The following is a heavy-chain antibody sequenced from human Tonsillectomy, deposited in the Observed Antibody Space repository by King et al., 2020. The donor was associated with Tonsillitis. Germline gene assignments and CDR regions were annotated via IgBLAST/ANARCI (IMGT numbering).Heavy chain of an antibody. CDR3: ARDYNDSWSGSGGWFDP. D-gene: IGHD3-3*01. Sequence: QLVQSGAEVKKPGASVKVSCKASGYTFTSYGISWVRQAPGQGLEWMGWISAYNVNTNYAQKLQGRVTMTTDTSTRTAYMELRSLRSDDTAVYYCARDYNDSWSGSGGWFDPWGQGTLVTVSS. CDR1: GYTFTSYG. J-gene: IGHJ5*02. CDR2: ISAYNVNT. V-gene: IGHV1-18*04.